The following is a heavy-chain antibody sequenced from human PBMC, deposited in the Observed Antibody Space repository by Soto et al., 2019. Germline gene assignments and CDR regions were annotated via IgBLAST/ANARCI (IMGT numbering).Heavy chain of an antibody. CDR1: GFTFSSYA. J-gene: IGHJ4*02. Sequence: QVQLVESGGGVVQPGRSLRLSCAASGFTFSSYAMHWVRQAPGKGLEWVAVISYDGSNKYYADSVKGRFTISRDNSKNTLYLQRNSLRAEDTAVYYCARVRVGATTDLVDYWGQGTLVTVSS. V-gene: IGHV3-30-3*01. D-gene: IGHD1-26*01. CDR3: ARVRVGATTDLVDY. CDR2: ISYDGSNK.